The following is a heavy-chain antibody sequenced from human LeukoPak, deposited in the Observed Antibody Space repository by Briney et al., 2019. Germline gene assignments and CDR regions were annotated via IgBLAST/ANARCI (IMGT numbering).Heavy chain of an antibody. D-gene: IGHD1-1*01. V-gene: IGHV3-74*01. CDR3: TRTTTTADWYFDL. CDR2: INSDGSST. Sequence: PGGSLRLSCAVSGFTFSNYWMYWVGQAPGKRLVWVARINSDGSSTTYADSVEGRFTISRDNTKSMLHLQMYSLRVDDSAVYFCTRTTTTADWYFDLWGRGTLVTVSS. J-gene: IGHJ2*01. CDR1: GFTFSNYW.